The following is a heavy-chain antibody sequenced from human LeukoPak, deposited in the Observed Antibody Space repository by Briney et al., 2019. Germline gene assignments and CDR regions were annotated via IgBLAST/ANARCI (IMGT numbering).Heavy chain of an antibody. J-gene: IGHJ4*02. CDR2: INHSGST. CDR1: GGSFSGYY. Sequence: SETLSLTCAVYGGSFSGYYWSWIRQPPGKGLEWIEEINHSGSTNYNPSLKGRVTISVDTSKNQFSLKLSSVTAADTAVYYCARGFRRVDYWGQGTLVTVSS. V-gene: IGHV4-34*01. CDR3: ARGFRRVDY.